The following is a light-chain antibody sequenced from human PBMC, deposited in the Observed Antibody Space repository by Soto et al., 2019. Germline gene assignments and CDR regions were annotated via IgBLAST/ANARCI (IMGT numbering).Light chain of an antibody. CDR2: GAS. CDR3: QQYNDWPLT. J-gene: IGKJ4*01. CDR1: QSVSSD. V-gene: IGKV3-15*01. Sequence: EIVMTQSPATLSVSPGERATLSCRASQSVSSDLAWYQQKPGQAPSLFIYGASTRATGIPARFSGSGSGTEFTLTISSLQSEDFAVYFCQQYNDWPLTFGGGTKVEIK.